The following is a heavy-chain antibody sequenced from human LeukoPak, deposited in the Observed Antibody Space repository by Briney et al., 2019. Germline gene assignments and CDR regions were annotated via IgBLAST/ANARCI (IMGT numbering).Heavy chain of an antibody. J-gene: IGHJ4*02. V-gene: IGHV1-69*13. Sequence: GASVKVSCKASGGTFSSYAISWVRQAPGQGLEWMGGIIPIFGTANYAQKFQGRVTITADESTSTAYMELSSLRSEDTAVYYCARAAVSGYYLEKVLDYWGQGTLVTVSS. D-gene: IGHD3-22*01. CDR3: ARAAVSGYYLEKVLDY. CDR2: IIPIFGTA. CDR1: GGTFSSYA.